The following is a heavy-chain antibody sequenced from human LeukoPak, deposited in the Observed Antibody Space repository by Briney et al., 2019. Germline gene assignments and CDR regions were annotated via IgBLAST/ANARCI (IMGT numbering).Heavy chain of an antibody. CDR3: AREPHVLRFLEWFHDPGSGDHSHHDY. CDR2: IYSGGST. D-gene: IGHD3-3*01. J-gene: IGHJ4*02. CDR1: GFTVSSNY. V-gene: IGHV3-66*01. Sequence: GGSLRLSCAASGFTVSSNYMSWVRQAPGKGLEWVSVIYSGGSTYYADSVKGRFTISRDNSKNTLYLQMNSLRAEDTAVYYCAREPHVLRFLEWFHDPGSGDHSHHDYWGQGTLVTVSS.